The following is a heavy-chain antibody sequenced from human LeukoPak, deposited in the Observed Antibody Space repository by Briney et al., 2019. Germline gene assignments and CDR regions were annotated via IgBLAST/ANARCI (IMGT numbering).Heavy chain of an antibody. V-gene: IGHV4-34*01. D-gene: IGHD2-8*01. CDR2: INHSGST. CDR1: GGSFSGYY. CDR3: ARVKGYCTNGVCQKVSYLDY. J-gene: IGHJ4*02. Sequence: SETLSLTCAVYGGSFSGYYWSWIRQPPGKGLEWIGEINHSGSTNYNPSLKSRVTISVDTSKNQFSLKLSSVTAADTAVYYCARVKGYCTNGVCQKVSYLDYWGQGTLVTVSS.